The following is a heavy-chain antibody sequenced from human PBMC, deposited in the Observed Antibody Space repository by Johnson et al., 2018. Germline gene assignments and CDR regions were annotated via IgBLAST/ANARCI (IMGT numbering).Heavy chain of an antibody. J-gene: IGHJ1*01. CDR3: ARYFVYGSGWYSAEYFQH. CDR1: GFTFSSYG. Sequence: QVQLVESGGGVVQPGRSLRLSCAASGFTFSSYGMHWVRQAPGKGLEWVAVIWYDGSNKYYADSVKGRFSISRDNSKNTLYLQMNSLRAEDTAVYYCARYFVYGSGWYSAEYFQHWGPGTLVTVSS. V-gene: IGHV3-33*01. CDR2: IWYDGSNK. D-gene: IGHD6-19*01.